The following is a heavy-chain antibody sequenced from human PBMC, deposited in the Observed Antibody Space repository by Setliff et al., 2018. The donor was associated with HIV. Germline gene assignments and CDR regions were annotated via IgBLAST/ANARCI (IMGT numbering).Heavy chain of an antibody. V-gene: IGHV3-7*01. CDR1: GFTFSRYW. CDR2: IKQDGSEK. Sequence: PGGSLRLSCAASGFTFSRYWMNWVRQAPGKGLEWVANIKQDGSEKYYVDSVKGRFTISRDNAKKSLYLQMSSLRAEDTAVYYCAKAIRPAAAGTWLGPFDYWGQGTLVTVSS. CDR3: AKAIRPAAAGTWLGPFDY. D-gene: IGHD6-13*01. J-gene: IGHJ4*02.